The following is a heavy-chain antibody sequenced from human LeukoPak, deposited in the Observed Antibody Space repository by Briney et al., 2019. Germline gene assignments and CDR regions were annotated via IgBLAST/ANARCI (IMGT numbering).Heavy chain of an antibody. V-gene: IGHV4-39*01. J-gene: IGHJ4*02. D-gene: IGHD1-26*01. CDR3: ASWGATHHYFDS. Sequence: SETLSLTCTVSGGSINSSYYYWGWIRQPPGKGLEWIGSIYYSGSTYYNPSLKSRVTISVDTSKNQFSLKLSSVTAADTAVYYCASWGATHHYFDSWGRGTLVTVSS. CDR2: IYYSGST. CDR1: GGSINSSYYY.